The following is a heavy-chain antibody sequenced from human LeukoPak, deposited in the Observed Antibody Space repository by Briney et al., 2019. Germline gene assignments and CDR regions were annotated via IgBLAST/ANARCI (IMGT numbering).Heavy chain of an antibody. J-gene: IGHJ2*01. Sequence: PGGSLRLSCAASGFTFSSYSMNWVRQAPGKGLEWVSYISTSSTSIYYADSVRGRFTISRDNAKNSLYLQMNSLRAEDTAVYYCGRIRGSYLHWYFDLWGRGTLVTVSS. CDR3: GRIRGSYLHWYFDL. V-gene: IGHV3-48*01. D-gene: IGHD1-26*01. CDR2: ISTSSTSI. CDR1: GFTFSSYS.